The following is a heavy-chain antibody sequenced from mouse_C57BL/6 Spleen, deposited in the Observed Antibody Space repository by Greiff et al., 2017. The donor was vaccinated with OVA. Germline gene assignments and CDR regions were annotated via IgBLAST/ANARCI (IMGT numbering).Heavy chain of an antibody. D-gene: IGHD1-1*01. J-gene: IGHJ4*01. CDR3: ARGDYYGSSYLYAMDY. V-gene: IGHV1-42*01. Sequence: EVQRVESGPELVKPGASVKISCKASGYSFTGYYMNWVKQSPEKSLEWIGEINPSTGGTTYNQKFKAKATLTVDKSSSTAYMQLKSLTSEDSAVYYCARGDYYGSSYLYAMDYWGQGTSVTVSS. CDR1: GYSFTGYY. CDR2: INPSTGGT.